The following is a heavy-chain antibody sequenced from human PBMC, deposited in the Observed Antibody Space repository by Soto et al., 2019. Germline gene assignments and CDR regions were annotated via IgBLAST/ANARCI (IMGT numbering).Heavy chain of an antibody. CDR2: INSDGSTT. CDR3: ARVGYGSGSYHFDY. J-gene: IGHJ4*02. CDR1: GFTFSSCW. D-gene: IGHD3-10*01. V-gene: IGHV3-74*01. Sequence: EVQLVESGGGLVQPGGSLSLSCAASGFTFSSCWMHWVRQAPGKGLVWVSRINSDGSTTSYTDSVKGRFTISRDNAKNTLYLQMNSLRAEDTAVYYCARVGYGSGSYHFDYWGQGTLVTVSS.